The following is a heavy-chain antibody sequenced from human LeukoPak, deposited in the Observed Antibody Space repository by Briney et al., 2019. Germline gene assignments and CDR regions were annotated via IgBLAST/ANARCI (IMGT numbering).Heavy chain of an antibody. J-gene: IGHJ3*02. CDR1: GYSISSGYY. Sequence: SENLSLTCTVSGYSISSGYYWGWIRQPPGKGLEWIGSIYHSGSTYYNPSLKSRITISVDTSKNQFSLRLSSVTAADTAVYYCAREGVVGATFWSRDAFDIWGQGTMVTVSS. V-gene: IGHV4-38-2*02. D-gene: IGHD1-26*01. CDR2: IYHSGST. CDR3: AREGVVGATFWSRDAFDI.